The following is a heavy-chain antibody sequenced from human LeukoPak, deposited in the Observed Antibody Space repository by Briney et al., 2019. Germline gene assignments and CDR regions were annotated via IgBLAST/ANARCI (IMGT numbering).Heavy chain of an antibody. J-gene: IGHJ4*02. Sequence: GGSLTLSCAASRFTFNDYYMSWIRQAPGKGLEWVSYISPSGSTIYYADSVKGRFTISRDNAKNSLYLQMNSLRAEDTAVYYCARAPGDYFYDSSGYYFDYWGQGTLVTVSS. D-gene: IGHD3-22*01. CDR3: ARAPGDYFYDSSGYYFDY. CDR1: RFTFNDYY. V-gene: IGHV3-11*01. CDR2: ISPSGSTI.